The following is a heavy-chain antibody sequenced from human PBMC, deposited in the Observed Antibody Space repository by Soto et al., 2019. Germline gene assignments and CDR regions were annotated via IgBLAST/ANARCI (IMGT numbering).Heavy chain of an antibody. J-gene: IGHJ3*02. CDR3: AHPLNHYYDSSGGLPGAFDI. V-gene: IGHV2-5*01. D-gene: IGHD3-22*01. Sequence: LTRVDTTHTLTLSCTFAGLSLSTSKVGVGWIRQPPGKALEWLALIYWNDDKRYSPSLKSRLTITKDTSKNQVVLTMTNMDPVDTATYYCAHPLNHYYDSSGGLPGAFDIWGQGTMVTVSS. CDR2: IYWNDDK. CDR1: GLSLSTSKVG.